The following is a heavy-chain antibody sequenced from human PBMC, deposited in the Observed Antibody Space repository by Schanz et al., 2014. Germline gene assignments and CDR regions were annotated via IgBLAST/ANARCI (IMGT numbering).Heavy chain of an antibody. J-gene: IGHJ4*02. D-gene: IGHD6-13*01. CDR1: GASITSGGHY. Sequence: QVQLQESGPGLVKPSQTLSLTCTVSGASITSGGHYWTWIRQVPGKGLEWIGCIDDTWGPKNNSRRQARVTLSLDASTNQFSLKLSSVTAADTAVYYCAREGTGAVRGYFDYWGQGALVTVSS. CDR3: AREGTGAVRGYFDY. CDR2: IDDTWGP. V-gene: IGHV4-31*03.